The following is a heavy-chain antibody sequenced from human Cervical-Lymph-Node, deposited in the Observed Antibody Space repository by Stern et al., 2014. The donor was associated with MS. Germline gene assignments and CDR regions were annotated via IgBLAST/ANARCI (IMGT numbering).Heavy chain of an antibody. CDR1: GGSVTSSAYY. D-gene: IGHD3-10*01. CDR2: IYYSGST. V-gene: IGHV4-39*01. CDR3: ASPGFGESFYFDY. Sequence: QVQLQESGPGLVKPSETLSLTCTVSGGSVTSSAYYWGWIRQPPGKGLEWIGNIYYSGSTYYNPSLKGRVTISVDTSKNQFYLKRTSLTAADTAVYYCASPGFGESFYFDYWGRGTRVTDSS. J-gene: IGHJ4*02.